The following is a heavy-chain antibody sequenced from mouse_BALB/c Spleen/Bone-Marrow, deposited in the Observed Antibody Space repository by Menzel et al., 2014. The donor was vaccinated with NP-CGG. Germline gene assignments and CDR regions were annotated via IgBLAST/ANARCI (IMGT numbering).Heavy chain of an antibody. Sequence: SGAELVRPGASVKLSCKASGYTFTSYWINWVKQRPGQGLEWIGNIYPSDSYTNYNQKFKDKATLTVDKSSSTAYMRLSSPTSEDSAVYYCTRRDRYDYYAMDYWGQGTSVTVSS. V-gene: IGHV1-69*02. CDR3: TRRDRYDYYAMDY. J-gene: IGHJ4*01. CDR2: IYPSDSYT. CDR1: GYTFTSYW. D-gene: IGHD2-14*01.